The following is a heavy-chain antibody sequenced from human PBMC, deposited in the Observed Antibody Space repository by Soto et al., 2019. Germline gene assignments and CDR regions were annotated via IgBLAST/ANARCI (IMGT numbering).Heavy chain of an antibody. V-gene: IGHV3-23*01. CDR1: GFTFSSYA. Sequence: EVQLLESGGGLVQPGGSLRLSCAASGFTFSSYAMSWVRQAPGKGLEWVSAISGSGGSTYYADSVKGRFTISRDNSKNTLYLQMNSLRAEDTAVYYCAKAYYYGSGSPGPFDPWGQGTLVTVSS. J-gene: IGHJ5*02. D-gene: IGHD3-10*01. CDR3: AKAYYYGSGSPGPFDP. CDR2: ISGSGGST.